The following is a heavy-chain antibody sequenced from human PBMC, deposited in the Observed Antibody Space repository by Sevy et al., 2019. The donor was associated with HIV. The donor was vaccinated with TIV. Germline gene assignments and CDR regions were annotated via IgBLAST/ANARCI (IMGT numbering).Heavy chain of an antibody. CDR2: ISGSGAST. D-gene: IGHD3-22*01. V-gene: IGHV3-23*01. CDR1: GFTFRTYA. J-gene: IGHJ4*02. CDR3: AKEGGGYNYDSSALLDN. Sequence: GGSLRLSCAASGFTFRTYAMTWVRQAPGKGLDWVSAISGSGASTYYANSVKGRFTISRDNSKNTLYLQMNSLRAEDTAVYYCAKEGGGYNYDSSALLDNWGQGTLVTVSS.